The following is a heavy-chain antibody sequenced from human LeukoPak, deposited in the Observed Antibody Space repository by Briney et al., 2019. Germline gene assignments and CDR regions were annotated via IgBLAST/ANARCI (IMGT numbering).Heavy chain of an antibody. J-gene: IGHJ4*02. D-gene: IGHD6-19*01. CDR1: GFTFSSHG. Sequence: GRSLRLPCAASGFTFSSHGMHWVRQAPGKGLEWVAVIWYDGSNKYYADSVKGRFTISRDNSKNTLYLQMNSLRVEDTAVYYCAKGMYSSGWYFDYWGQGTLVTVSS. CDR3: AKGMYSSGWYFDY. V-gene: IGHV3-33*06. CDR2: IWYDGSNK.